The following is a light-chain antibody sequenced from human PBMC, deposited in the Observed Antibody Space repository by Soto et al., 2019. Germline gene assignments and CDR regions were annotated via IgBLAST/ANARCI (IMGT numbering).Light chain of an antibody. Sequence: IVLTQSPGTLSVSPGERVTLSCRASQSVNSDYLAWYHHKPGQPPRLLIYGATGRATGISDRFSGSGSGTDFSLTIRRLEPEDFGVYYCQQYGRTPPFIFGQGTTLEIK. CDR2: GAT. J-gene: IGKJ2*01. CDR1: QSVNSDY. V-gene: IGKV3-20*01. CDR3: QQYGRTPPFI.